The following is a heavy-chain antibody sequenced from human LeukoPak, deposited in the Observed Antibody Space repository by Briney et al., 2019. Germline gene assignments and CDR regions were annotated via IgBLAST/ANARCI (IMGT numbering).Heavy chain of an antibody. CDR1: GYTFINYD. J-gene: IGHJ4*02. D-gene: IGHD3-22*01. Sequence: ASVKVSCKASGYTFINYDINWVRQATGQGLQWMGWMNPNSGNAAYAQKFQGRVTMTRDTSISTAYMELSRLRSDDTAVYYCAREDSSGQNDYWGQGTLVTVSS. V-gene: IGHV1-8*01. CDR3: AREDSSGQNDY. CDR2: MNPNSGNA.